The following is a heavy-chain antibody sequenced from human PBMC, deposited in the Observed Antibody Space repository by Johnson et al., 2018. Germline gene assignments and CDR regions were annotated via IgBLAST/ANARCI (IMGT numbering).Heavy chain of an antibody. CDR3: ASRPHATTATSSYYYYRDL. J-gene: IGHJ6*03. CDR2: ISSGSIYR. CDR1: GFNFSSYS. V-gene: IGHV3-21*01. Sequence: VQLVESGGGLVKPGGSLRLSCAASGFNFSSYSMNWVRQAPGKGLEWVSSISSGSIYRYYADSVKGRFTISRDSAKNSLYLQMNSRRAEDTALYSCASRPHATTATSSYYYYRDLWGKGTTVTVSS. D-gene: IGHD4-17*01.